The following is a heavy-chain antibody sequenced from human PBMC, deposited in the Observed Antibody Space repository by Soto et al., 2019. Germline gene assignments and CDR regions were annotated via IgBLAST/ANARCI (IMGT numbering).Heavy chain of an antibody. CDR1: GFTFSSYE. J-gene: IGHJ6*02. Sequence: AGGSLRLSCAASGFTFSSYEMNWVRQAPGKGLEWVSYISSSGSTIYYADSVKGRFTISRDNAKNSLYLQMNSLRAEDTAVYYCARDWRVRGVIIGYYYYYGMDVWGQGTTVTVSS. V-gene: IGHV3-48*03. D-gene: IGHD3-10*01. CDR3: ARDWRVRGVIIGYYYYYGMDV. CDR2: ISSSGSTI.